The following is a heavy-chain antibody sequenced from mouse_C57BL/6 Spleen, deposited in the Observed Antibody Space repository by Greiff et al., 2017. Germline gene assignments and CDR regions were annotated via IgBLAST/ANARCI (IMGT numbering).Heavy chain of an antibody. CDR1: GYTFTSYW. CDR2: IDPSDSYT. D-gene: IGHD1-1*01. Sequence: QVQLQQPGAELVKPGASVKLSCKASGYTFTSYWMQWVKQRPGQGLEWIGEIDPSDSYTNYNQKFKGKATLTVDTSSSTAYMQLSSLTSEDSAVYYCARAGYGSLYAMDYWGQGTSVTVSS. J-gene: IGHJ4*01. CDR3: ARAGYGSLYAMDY. V-gene: IGHV1-50*01.